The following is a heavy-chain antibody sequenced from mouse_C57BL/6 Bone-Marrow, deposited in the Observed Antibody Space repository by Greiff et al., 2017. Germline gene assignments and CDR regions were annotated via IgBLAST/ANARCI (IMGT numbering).Heavy chain of an antibody. J-gene: IGHJ4*01. CDR2: SRNKANDYTT. CDR1: GFTFSDFY. V-gene: IGHV7-1*01. Sequence: EVKLEESGGGLVQSGRSLRLSCATSGFTFSDFYMEWVRQAPGKGLEWIAASRNKANDYTTEYSASVKGRFIVSRDTSQSILYLQMSALRAEDTAIYYCARDADYESDMDYWGQGTSVTVSS. CDR3: ARDADYESDMDY. D-gene: IGHD2-4*01.